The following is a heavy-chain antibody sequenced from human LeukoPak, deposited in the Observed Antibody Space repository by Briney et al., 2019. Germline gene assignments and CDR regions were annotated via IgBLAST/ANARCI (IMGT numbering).Heavy chain of an antibody. CDR2: ISPSGSP. V-gene: IGHV4-4*07. Sequence: SETLSLTCTVSGGSISGYYWNWLRRPAGKGLEWIGRISPSGSPEYRSSLMSRLTMSADTSKTQFSLRLTSVTAADAAMYYCARTIEGTTEFDSWGQGTLVTVSS. CDR3: ARTIEGTTEFDS. CDR1: GGSISGYY. D-gene: IGHD5-12*01. J-gene: IGHJ4*02.